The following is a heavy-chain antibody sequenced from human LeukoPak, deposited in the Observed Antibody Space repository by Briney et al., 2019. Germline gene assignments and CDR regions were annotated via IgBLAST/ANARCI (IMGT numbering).Heavy chain of an antibody. D-gene: IGHD4-11*01. Sequence: PSETLSLTCAVSGYSIISGFHWAWIRQPPGKGLEWIGSIYYGGTNYNPSLRGRVTILMDTSKNQFTLELTSVTAADTAVYFCARDDYSNYGHCWGQGKLVIVSS. V-gene: IGHV4-38-2*02. CDR2: IYYGGT. CDR3: ARDDYSNYGHC. CDR1: GYSIISGFH. J-gene: IGHJ4*02.